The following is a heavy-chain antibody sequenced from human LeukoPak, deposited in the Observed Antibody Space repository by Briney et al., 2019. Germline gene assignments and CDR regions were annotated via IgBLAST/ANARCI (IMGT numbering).Heavy chain of an antibody. J-gene: IGHJ5*02. D-gene: IGHD2-2*02. CDR1: GGSFSGYY. V-gene: IGHV4-34*01. CDR3: ARGARRGYCTSNSCYTRWFDP. CDR2: INHSGST. Sequence: SETLSLTCAVYGGSFSGYYWSWIRQPPGKGLEWIGEINHSGSTNYNPSLKSRVTISVDTSKNQFSLKLSSVTAADTAVYYCARGARRGYCTSNSCYTRWFDPSGQGTLVTVYS.